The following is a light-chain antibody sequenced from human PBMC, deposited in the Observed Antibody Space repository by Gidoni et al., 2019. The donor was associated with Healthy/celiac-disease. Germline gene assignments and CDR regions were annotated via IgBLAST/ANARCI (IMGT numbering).Light chain of an antibody. CDR1: QSVSSSY. V-gene: IGKV3-20*01. J-gene: IGKJ1*01. CDR3: QQYGSSTA. Sequence: EIVLTQSPGTLSLSQGERATLSCRASQSVSSSYLAWYQQKPGQAPRLLIYGASSRATGIPDSVSCRGSGTDFTLTISRLETEEFAVYYCQQYGSSTALGQGTKVEIK. CDR2: GAS.